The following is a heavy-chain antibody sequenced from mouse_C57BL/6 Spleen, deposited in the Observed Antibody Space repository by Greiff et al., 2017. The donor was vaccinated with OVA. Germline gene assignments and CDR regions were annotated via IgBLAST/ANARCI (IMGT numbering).Heavy chain of an antibody. CDR2: IDPSDSYT. Sequence: VQLQQPGAELVMPGASVKLSCKASGYTFTSYWMHWVKQRPGQGLEWIGEIDPSDSYTNYNQKFKGKSTLTVDKSSSTAYMQLSSLTSEDSAVYYCAIDSRYYFDYWGQGTTLTVSS. CDR3: AIDSRYYFDY. V-gene: IGHV1-69*01. D-gene: IGHD3-2*01. J-gene: IGHJ2*01. CDR1: GYTFTSYW.